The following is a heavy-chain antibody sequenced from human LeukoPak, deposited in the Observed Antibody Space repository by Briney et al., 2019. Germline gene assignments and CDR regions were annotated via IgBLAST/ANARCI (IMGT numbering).Heavy chain of an antibody. D-gene: IGHD6-19*01. Sequence: SQTLSLTCAISGDSVSSNSAAWNWIRQSPSRGLEWLGRTYYRSKWYNGYAVSVKSRITINPDTSKNQFSLQLNSVTPEDTAVYYCAREGIAVAGSLYYYYMDVWGKGTTVTVSS. CDR2: TYYRSKWYN. V-gene: IGHV6-1*01. J-gene: IGHJ6*03. CDR1: GDSVSSNSAA. CDR3: AREGIAVAGSLYYYYMDV.